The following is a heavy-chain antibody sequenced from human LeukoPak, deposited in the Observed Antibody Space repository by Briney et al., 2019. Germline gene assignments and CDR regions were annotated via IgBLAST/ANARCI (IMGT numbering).Heavy chain of an antibody. CDR1: GYIFSNHW. V-gene: IGHV5-51*01. CDR3: AKEAMTGTGIGLDY. D-gene: IGHD1-1*01. Sequence: GESLKISCKGSGYIFSNHWIGWVRQMPGKGLEWMGIIYPGDSDTRYSPSFQGQITISADKSISTAYLQWKSLKASDTAMYYCAKEAMTGTGIGLDYWGQETLVTVSS. J-gene: IGHJ4*02. CDR2: IYPGDSDT.